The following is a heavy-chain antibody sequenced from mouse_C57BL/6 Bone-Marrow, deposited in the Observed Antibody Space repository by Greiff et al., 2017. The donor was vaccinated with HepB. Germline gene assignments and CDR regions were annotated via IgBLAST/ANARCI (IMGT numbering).Heavy chain of an antibody. CDR2: IHPNSGST. CDR3: ASLSYYGSPWYFDV. CDR1: GYTFTSYW. Sequence: QVQLQQPGADLVKPGASVKLSCKASGYTFTSYWMHWVKQRPGQGLEWIGMIHPNSGSTNYNEKFKSKATLTVDKSSSTAYMQLSSLTSEDSAVYYCASLSYYGSPWYFDVWGTGTTVTVSS. V-gene: IGHV1-64*01. J-gene: IGHJ1*03. D-gene: IGHD1-1*01.